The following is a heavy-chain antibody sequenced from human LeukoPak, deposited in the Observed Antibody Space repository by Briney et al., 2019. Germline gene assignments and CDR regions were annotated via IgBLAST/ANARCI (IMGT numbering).Heavy chain of an antibody. CDR2: IKGKTDGWAT. Sequence: GGPLRLSCAASGFTFTNAWMTWVRQGPGKGLEWVGRIKGKTDGWATDYAASVKGRFTISRDESKNMVYLQMNSLKTEDTAVYYCTTPLKEVPAAIEGHWGQGTPVTVSS. V-gene: IGHV3-15*01. J-gene: IGHJ4*02. D-gene: IGHD2-2*02. CDR3: TTPLKEVPAAIEGH. CDR1: GFTFTNAW.